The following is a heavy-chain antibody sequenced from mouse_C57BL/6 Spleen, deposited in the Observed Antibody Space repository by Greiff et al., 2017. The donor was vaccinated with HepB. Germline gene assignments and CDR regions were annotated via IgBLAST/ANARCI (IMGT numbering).Heavy chain of an antibody. D-gene: IGHD2-5*01. V-gene: IGHV1-81*01. CDR2: IYPRSGNT. J-gene: IGHJ1*03. CDR1: GYTFTSYG. Sequence: QVQLKQSGAELARPGASVKLSCKASGYTFTSYGISWVKQRTGQGLEWIGEIYPRSGNTYYNEKFKGKATLTADKSSSTAYMELRSLTSEDSADYFCARSAYYSKGDFDVWGTGTTVTVSS. CDR3: ARSAYYSKGDFDV.